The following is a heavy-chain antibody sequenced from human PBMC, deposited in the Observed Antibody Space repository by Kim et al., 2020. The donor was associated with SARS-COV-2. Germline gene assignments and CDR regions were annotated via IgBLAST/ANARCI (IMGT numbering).Heavy chain of an antibody. J-gene: IGHJ5*02. CDR3: AREKGRAPAAGTKGRWFDP. D-gene: IGHD6-19*01. V-gene: IGHV3-30*07. Sequence: GRFTISRNNSKNTLYLQMNSVRAEDTAVYYCAREKGRAPAAGTKGRWFDPWGQGTLVTVSS.